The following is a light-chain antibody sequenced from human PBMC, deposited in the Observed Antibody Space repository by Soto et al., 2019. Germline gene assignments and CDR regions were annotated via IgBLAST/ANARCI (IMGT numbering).Light chain of an antibody. J-gene: IGLJ1*01. CDR1: SSNIGDNF. Sequence: QSVLTQPPSVSAAPGQKVTISCAGSSSNIGDNFVSWYQQLPGTAPKILIYDNDKRPSGIPDRFSGSKSGTSATLAITGLQTGDEADYYCGSWDSSLTYVFGPGTKVTVL. CDR2: DND. CDR3: GSWDSSLTYV. V-gene: IGLV1-51*01.